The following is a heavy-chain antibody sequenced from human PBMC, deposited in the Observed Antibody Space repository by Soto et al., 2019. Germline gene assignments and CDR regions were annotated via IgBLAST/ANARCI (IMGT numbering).Heavy chain of an antibody. CDR1: GYSFTSYW. Sequence: GESLKISCKGSGYSFTSYWIGWVRQMPGKGLQWMGIIYPGDSDTRYSLSFQGQVTISADKSISTAYLQWSSLKASDTAMYYCARHLLAAPNTYYYYGMDVWGQGTTVTVS. CDR3: ARHLLAAPNTYYYYGMDV. J-gene: IGHJ6*02. D-gene: IGHD6-13*01. V-gene: IGHV5-51*01. CDR2: IYPGDSDT.